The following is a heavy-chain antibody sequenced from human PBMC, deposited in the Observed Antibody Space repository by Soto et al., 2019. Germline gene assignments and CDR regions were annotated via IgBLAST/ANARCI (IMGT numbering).Heavy chain of an antibody. CDR2: IYWDDDK. CDR1: GFSLSTSRVG. Sequence: QITLKESGPTLVKPTQTLTLTCTFSGFSLSTSRVGVGWIRQPPGKALEWLALIYWDDDKRYSPSLKSRLTITKDTSKNQVVLTMTSMDPVDTATYHCAHRRSSSWFFDYWGQGMLVTVSS. J-gene: IGHJ4*02. V-gene: IGHV2-5*02. D-gene: IGHD6-13*01. CDR3: AHRRSSSWFFDY.